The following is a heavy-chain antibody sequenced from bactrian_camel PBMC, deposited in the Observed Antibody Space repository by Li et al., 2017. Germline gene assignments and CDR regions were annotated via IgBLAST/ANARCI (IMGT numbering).Heavy chain of an antibody. CDR3: ARGDWNVGFDY. CDR2: INEVGVT. V-gene: IGHV3S40*01. J-gene: IGHJ4*01. CDR1: GLEFSNYD. Sequence: VQLVESGGALVQPGGSLRLSCVASGLEFSNYDMNWVRQAPGKGLEWVSRINEVGVTYYRDSVKGRFTISRDNAKNTLYLQMNSLKSEDTAVYYCARGDWNVGFDYWGQGTQVTVS. D-gene: IGHD1*01.